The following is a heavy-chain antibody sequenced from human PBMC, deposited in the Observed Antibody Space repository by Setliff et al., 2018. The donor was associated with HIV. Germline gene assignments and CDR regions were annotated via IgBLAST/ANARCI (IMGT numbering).Heavy chain of an antibody. CDR1: GGSISRYF. Sequence: SETLSLTCTVSGGSISRYFWNWIRQPPGKGLEWIGYLDTRGRAIYNPSLESRVAISVDTSKNQFSLKLSSVTAADTAVYYCARHDGGGWYVRVLATSFDYWGQGTLVTVSS. V-gene: IGHV4-59*08. CDR2: LDTRGRA. J-gene: IGHJ4*02. CDR3: ARHDGGGWYVRVLATSFDY. D-gene: IGHD6-19*01.